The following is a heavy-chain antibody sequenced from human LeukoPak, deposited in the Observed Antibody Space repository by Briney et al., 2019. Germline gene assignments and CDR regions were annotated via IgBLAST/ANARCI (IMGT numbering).Heavy chain of an antibody. CDR1: GGSLSGYY. Sequence: SETLSLTCGVYGGSLSGYYWSWVRQPPGKWLEWIGEVIHSGSTNYNPSLKRRVTISLDTSKNQLSLKLSSVTAADTAVYYCARDCSSSSCWVDAFDIWGQGTMVTVSS. D-gene: IGHD2-2*01. J-gene: IGHJ3*02. CDR3: ARDCSSSSCWVDAFDI. CDR2: VIHSGST. V-gene: IGHV4-34*12.